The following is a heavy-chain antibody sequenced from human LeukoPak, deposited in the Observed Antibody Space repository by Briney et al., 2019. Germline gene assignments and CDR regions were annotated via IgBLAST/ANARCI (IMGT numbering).Heavy chain of an antibody. D-gene: IGHD3-22*01. Sequence: SGGSLRLSCSASGFTFSSYAMHWVRQAPGKGLEYVSAISSNGGSTYYADSVKGRFTISRDNSKNTLYLQMSSLRAEDTAVYYCVKDKVGDSSGQGPFDYWGQRTLVTVSS. J-gene: IGHJ4*02. CDR1: GFTFSSYA. CDR3: VKDKVGDSSGQGPFDY. CDR2: ISSNGGST. V-gene: IGHV3-64D*06.